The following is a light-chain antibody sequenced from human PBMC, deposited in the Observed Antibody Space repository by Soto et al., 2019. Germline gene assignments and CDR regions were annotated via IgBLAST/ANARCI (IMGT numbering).Light chain of an antibody. J-gene: IGKJ1*01. CDR1: QSVSSSY. Sequence: EIVLTQSPGTLSLSPGERATLSCRASQSVSSSYLAWYQQKPGQAPRLLIYGASSRATGIPDRFSGSGSGTDFTLTISRLEPEDFAVYYCQHRVTFGQGTK. CDR3: QHRVT. CDR2: GAS. V-gene: IGKV3-20*01.